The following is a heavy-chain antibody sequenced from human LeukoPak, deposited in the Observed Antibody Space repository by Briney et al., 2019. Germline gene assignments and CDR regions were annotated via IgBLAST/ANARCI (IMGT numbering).Heavy chain of an antibody. D-gene: IGHD6-13*01. Sequence: GESLKISCKGSGYSFTSYWIGWVRQMPGKGLEWMGIIYPGDSDTRYSPSFQGQVTISADKSISTAYLQWSSLKASDTAMYYCARQFRGYGIAAAGTAFDIWGQGTMVTVSS. CDR1: GYSFTSYW. CDR2: IYPGDSDT. J-gene: IGHJ3*02. V-gene: IGHV5-51*01. CDR3: ARQFRGYGIAAAGTAFDI.